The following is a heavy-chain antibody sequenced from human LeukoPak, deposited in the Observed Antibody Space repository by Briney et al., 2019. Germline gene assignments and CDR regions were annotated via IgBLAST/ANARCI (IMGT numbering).Heavy chain of an antibody. CDR1: GYTFTGYY. D-gene: IGHD4-17*01. CDR2: IIPIFGTA. V-gene: IGHV1-69*13. J-gene: IGHJ3*02. CDR3: ARLRSRTTVTTDDAFDI. Sequence: SVKVSCKASGYTFTGYYMHWVRQAPGQGLEWMGGIIPIFGTANYAQKFQGRVTITADESTSTAYMELSSLRSEDTAVYYCARLRSRTTVTTDDAFDIWGQGTMVTVSS.